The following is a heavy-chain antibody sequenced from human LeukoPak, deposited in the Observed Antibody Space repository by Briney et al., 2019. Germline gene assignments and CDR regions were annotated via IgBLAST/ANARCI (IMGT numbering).Heavy chain of an antibody. V-gene: IGHV3-43D*03. CDR2: ISWDGGST. D-gene: IGHD6-13*01. CDR1: GFTFDDYA. J-gene: IGHJ4*02. CDR3: AKDIRVWAAAGVFDY. Sequence: GGSLRLSCAASGFTFDDYAMHWVRQAPGKGLEWVSLISWDGGSTYYADSVKGRFTISRDNSKNSLYLQMNSLRAEDTALYYCAKDIRVWAAAGVFDYWGQGTLVTVSS.